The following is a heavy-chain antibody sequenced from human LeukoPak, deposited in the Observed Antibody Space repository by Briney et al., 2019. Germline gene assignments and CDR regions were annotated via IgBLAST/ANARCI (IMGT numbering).Heavy chain of an antibody. J-gene: IGHJ5*02. CDR3: ARYSCYESYNWFGP. CDR1: GGSISSYY. D-gene: IGHD5-12*01. V-gene: IGHV4-59*01. Sequence: SETLSLTCTVSGGSISSYYWTWIRQPPGKGLEWIGYIYYSGKNNYNPSLKSRVTISVDTSKNQFSLKMSSVTAADAAVYYCARYSCYESYNWFGPWGQGTLVTVSS. CDR2: IYYSGKN.